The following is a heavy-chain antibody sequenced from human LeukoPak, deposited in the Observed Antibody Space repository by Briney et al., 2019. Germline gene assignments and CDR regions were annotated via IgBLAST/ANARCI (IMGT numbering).Heavy chain of an antibody. CDR2: VNPGDSDT. D-gene: IGHD5-12*01. CDR1: EYSFTDYW. Sequence: HGESLKISCKGSEYSFTDYWIGWARQMPGEGLEWMGVVNPGDSDTRYSPSFEGQVTISADKSISTAYLQWSNLKASDTAMYYCARGDSGYEDAFDIWGQGTMVTVSS. J-gene: IGHJ3*02. V-gene: IGHV5-51*01. CDR3: ARGDSGYEDAFDI.